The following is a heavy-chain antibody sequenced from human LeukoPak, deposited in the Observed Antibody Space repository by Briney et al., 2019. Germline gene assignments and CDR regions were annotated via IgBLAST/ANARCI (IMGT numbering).Heavy chain of an antibody. CDR1: GFTFNTYE. V-gene: IGHV3-48*03. CDR2: IYGTGSTT. CDR3: ARGRSITLLRGVAMSDGFDI. J-gene: IGHJ3*02. D-gene: IGHD3-10*01. Sequence: GGALRLSCAASGFTFNTYEMSLGRQAPGKGPEWLSYIYGTGSTTYYAESVKGRFTVSRDIAKQSLDLKMNSLRVEDTAVYYCARGRSITLLRGVAMSDGFDIWGQGAMVAVSS.